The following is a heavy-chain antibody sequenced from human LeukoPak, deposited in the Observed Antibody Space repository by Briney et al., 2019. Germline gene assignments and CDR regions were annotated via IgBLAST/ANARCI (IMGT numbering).Heavy chain of an antibody. V-gene: IGHV1-2*02. Sequence: ASVKVSCKASGYTFTGYYMHWVRQAPGQGLEWMGWINPNSGATNYTQNFQSRVTMTRDTSISTAYMELSRLRSDDTAVYYCARITDLTIFGVVLISGFFDYWGQGTLVTVSS. CDR2: INPNSGAT. D-gene: IGHD3-3*01. J-gene: IGHJ4*02. CDR1: GYTFTGYY. CDR3: ARITDLTIFGVVLISGFFDY.